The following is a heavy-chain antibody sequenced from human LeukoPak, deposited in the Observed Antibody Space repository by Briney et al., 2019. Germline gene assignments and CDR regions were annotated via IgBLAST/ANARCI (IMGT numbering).Heavy chain of an antibody. Sequence: GGSLRLSCAASGFTFSSYAMHWVRQARGKGLERVAVISYDGSDKYYADSVKGRFTISRDNSKNTLYLQMNSLRAEDTAVYYCARELDYGDHVRAFDYWGQGTLVTVSS. CDR3: ARELDYGDHVRAFDY. V-gene: IGHV3-30-3*01. J-gene: IGHJ4*02. CDR1: GFTFSSYA. D-gene: IGHD4-17*01. CDR2: ISYDGSDK.